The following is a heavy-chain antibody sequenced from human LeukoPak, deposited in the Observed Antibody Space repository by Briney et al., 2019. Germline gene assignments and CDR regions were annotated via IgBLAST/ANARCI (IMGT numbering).Heavy chain of an antibody. CDR2: IYHSGST. J-gene: IGHJ3*02. D-gene: IGHD3-16*01. CDR3: ARHSQWGFISWTFDI. CDR1: GYSISSGYY. V-gene: IGHV4-38-2*01. Sequence: PSETLSLTCAVSGYSISSGYYWGWIRQPPGKGLEWIGTIYHSGSTYYNTSLKTGVTISVDTSKNQFSLKLNSVTAADTAVYYCARHSQWGFISWTFDIWGRGTMAAVSP.